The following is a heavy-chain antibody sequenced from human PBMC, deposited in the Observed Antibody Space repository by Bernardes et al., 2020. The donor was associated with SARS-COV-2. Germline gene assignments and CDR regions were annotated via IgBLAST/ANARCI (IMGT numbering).Heavy chain of an antibody. D-gene: IGHD3-3*01. Sequence: SLSLSCAASGFTFDDYAMHWVRQAPGKGLEWVSLISGGGGSTYYADSVKGRFTISRDNSKNSLYLQMNSLRTEDTALYYCAKDTYYDFWSGYPNDYWGQGTLVTVSS. V-gene: IGHV3-43*02. CDR2: ISGGGGST. J-gene: IGHJ4*02. CDR3: AKDTYYDFWSGYPNDY. CDR1: GFTFDDYA.